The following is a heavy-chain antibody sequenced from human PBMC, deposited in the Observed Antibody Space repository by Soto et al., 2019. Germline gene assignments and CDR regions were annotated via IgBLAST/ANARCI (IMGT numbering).Heavy chain of an antibody. CDR2: INPNSGGT. Sequence: GASVKVSCKASGYTFTGYYMHWVRQAPGQGLEWMGWINPNSGGTNYARKFQGWVTMTRDTSISTAYMELSRLRSDDTAVYYCARDGSGITIFGVVNRGGSYYYGMDVWGQGTTVTVSS. CDR3: ARDGSGITIFGVVNRGGSYYYGMDV. CDR1: GYTFTGYY. V-gene: IGHV1-2*04. D-gene: IGHD3-3*01. J-gene: IGHJ6*02.